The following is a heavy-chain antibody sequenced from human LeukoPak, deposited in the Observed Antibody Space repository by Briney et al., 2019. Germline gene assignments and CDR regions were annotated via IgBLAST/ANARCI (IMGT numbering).Heavy chain of an antibody. CDR1: GIPFSDYY. CDR2: ISSSSSYT. V-gene: IGHV3-11*03. CDR3: AAGTAADY. D-gene: IGHD6-13*01. J-gene: IGHJ4*02. Sequence: GGSLRLSCVVSGIPFSDYYMNWIRQAPGKGLEWISYISSSSSYTDYADSVKGRFTISRDNAQNEVFLQMNSLRVEDTAVYYCAAGTAADYWGQGTLVTVSS.